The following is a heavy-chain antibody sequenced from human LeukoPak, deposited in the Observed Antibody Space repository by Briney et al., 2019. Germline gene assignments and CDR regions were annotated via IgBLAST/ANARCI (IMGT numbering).Heavy chain of an antibody. V-gene: IGHV4-30-4*01. CDR2: IYYSGST. CDR3: ARGRGRSGGSCPDAFDI. Sequence: PSQTLSLTCTVSGGSISSGDYYWSWIRQPPGKGLEWIGYIYYSGSTYYNPSLKSRVTISVDTSKNQFSLKLSSVTAADTAVYYCARGRGRSGGSCPDAFDIWGQGTMVTVSS. J-gene: IGHJ3*02. CDR1: GGSISSGDYY. D-gene: IGHD2-15*01.